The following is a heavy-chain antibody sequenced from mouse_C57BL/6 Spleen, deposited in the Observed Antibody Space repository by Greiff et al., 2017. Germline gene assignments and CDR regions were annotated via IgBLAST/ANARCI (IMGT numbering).Heavy chain of an antibody. Sequence: QVQLQQPGAELVMPGASVKLSCKASGYTFTSYWMHWVKQRPGQGLEWIGEIDPSDSYTNYNQKFKGKSTLTVDKSSRTAYMQLSILTSEDSAVYNWASFYGSTLYYFEYWGQGTTLTDSS. D-gene: IGHD1-1*01. V-gene: IGHV1-69*01. CDR1: GYTFTSYW. CDR2: IDPSDSYT. CDR3: ASFYGSTLYYFEY. J-gene: IGHJ2*01.